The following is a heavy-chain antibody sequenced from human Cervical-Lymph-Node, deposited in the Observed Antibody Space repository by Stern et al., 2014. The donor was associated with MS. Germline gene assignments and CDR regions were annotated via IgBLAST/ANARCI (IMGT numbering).Heavy chain of an antibody. J-gene: IGHJ6*02. CDR2: ISHDGSNK. Sequence: VQLVESGGGVVPPGRSLRLSCADSGSTFSKSALHWVRQAPGQGLEWGAVISHDGSNKQYGDSVKGRLAISRDNSRNTLSLEIYSLRAEDTAVYYCVRTESFYYYDGMDVWGHGTTVIVSS. CDR3: VRTESFYYYDGMDV. CDR1: GSTFSKSA. V-gene: IGHV3-30*09.